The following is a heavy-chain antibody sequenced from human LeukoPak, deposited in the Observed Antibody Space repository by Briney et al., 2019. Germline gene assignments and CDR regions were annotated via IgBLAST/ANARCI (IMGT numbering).Heavy chain of an antibody. J-gene: IGHJ5*02. CDR1: GFTFSSYS. CDR3: AGNGPEWFDP. Sequence: GGSLRLSCAASGFTFSSYSMNWVRQAPGKRLEWVSSISSSSSYIYYADSVKGRLTISRDNAKNSLYLQMNSLRAEDTAVYYCAGNGPEWFDPWGQGTLVTVSS. V-gene: IGHV3-21*01. CDR2: ISSSSSYI.